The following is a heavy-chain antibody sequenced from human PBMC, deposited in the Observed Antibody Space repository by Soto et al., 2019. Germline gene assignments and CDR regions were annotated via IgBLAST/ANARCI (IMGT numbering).Heavy chain of an antibody. J-gene: IGHJ4*02. V-gene: IGHV1-3*01. Sequence: GASVKVSCKASGYTFTSYAMHWVRQAPGQRLEWMGWINAGNGNTKYSQKFQGRVTITRDTSASTAYMELSSLRSEDTAVYYCARDGVAAAVALDYWGQGTLVTVSS. CDR2: INAGNGNT. CDR1: GYTFTSYA. D-gene: IGHD6-13*01. CDR3: ARDGVAAAVALDY.